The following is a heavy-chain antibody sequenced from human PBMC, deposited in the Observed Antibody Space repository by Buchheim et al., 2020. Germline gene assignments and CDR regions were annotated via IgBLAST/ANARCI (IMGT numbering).Heavy chain of an antibody. V-gene: IGHV3-74*03. CDR2: INLDGSNT. CDR1: GFTLSNYW. D-gene: IGHD2-15*01. J-gene: IGHJ4*02. Sequence: EAQVVDSGGDLVQPGGSLRLSCTASGFTLSNYWVNWVRQAPGKGLEWVACINLDGSNTMYADSVRGRFTISRDSARNSVYLQMNSLRVEDTAVYYCARPYCSGPTCYSLPDYWGQGTL. CDR3: ARPYCSGPTCYSLPDY.